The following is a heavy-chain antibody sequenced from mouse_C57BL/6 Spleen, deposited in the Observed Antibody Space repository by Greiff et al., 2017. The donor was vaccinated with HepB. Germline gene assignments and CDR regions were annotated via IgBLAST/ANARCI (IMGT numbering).Heavy chain of an antibody. CDR2: ISSGGSYT. J-gene: IGHJ1*03. D-gene: IGHD1-1*01. Sequence: EVKVVESGGDLVKPGGSLKLSCAASGFTFSSYGMSWVRQTPDKRLEWVATISSGGSYTYYPDSVKGRFTISRDNAKNTLYLQKSSLKSEDTAMYDCARHRDYGSSLSGWYFDVWGTGTTVTVSS. CDR1: GFTFSSYG. CDR3: ARHRDYGSSLSGWYFDV. V-gene: IGHV5-6*01.